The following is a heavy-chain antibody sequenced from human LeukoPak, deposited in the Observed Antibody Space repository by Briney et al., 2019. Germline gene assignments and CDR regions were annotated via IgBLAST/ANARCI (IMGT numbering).Heavy chain of an antibody. CDR1: GGSISSTNW. CDR2: IYRSGTT. V-gene: IGHV4-4*02. J-gene: IGHJ4*02. Sequence: PSETLSLTCAVSGGSISSTNWWSWVRQPPGKGLEWIGEIYRSGTTNYKPSLKSRVTISLDKSRNHFSLKLTSVTAADSAVYYCVRRSPYSTGWSSYFDYWGRGALVTVSS. D-gene: IGHD6-19*01. CDR3: VRRSPYSTGWSSYFDY.